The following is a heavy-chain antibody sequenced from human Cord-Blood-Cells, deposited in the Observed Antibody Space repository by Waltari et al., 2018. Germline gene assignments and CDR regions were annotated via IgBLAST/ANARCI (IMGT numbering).Heavy chain of an antibody. J-gene: IGHJ5*02. Sequence: QVQLVQSGAEVKKPGASVKVSCKASGYTFTGYYMHWVRQAPGQGLEWMGRINPNSGGTNYAQKFQGRVTMTRDTSISTAYMELSGLRSDDTAVYYCARLLRGTTGTNWFDPWGQGTLVTVSS. V-gene: IGHV1-2*06. CDR1: GYTFTGYY. CDR2: INPNSGGT. D-gene: IGHD1-1*01. CDR3: ARLLRGTTGTNWFDP.